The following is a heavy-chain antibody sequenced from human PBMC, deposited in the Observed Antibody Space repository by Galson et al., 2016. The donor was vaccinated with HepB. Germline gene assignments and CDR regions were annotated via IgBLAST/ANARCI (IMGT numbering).Heavy chain of an antibody. CDR1: GFTFSNYG. CDR3: ARMSNGGAKAFEI. CDR2: IWYDGSNK. Sequence: SLRLSCAASGFTFSNYGMHWVRQAPGKGLEWVAVIWYDGSNKYYADSVKGRFTISRDNSKNTLYLQMNSLRAEDTAVYSCARMSNGGAKAFEIWGQGTMVTVSS. V-gene: IGHV3-33*01. D-gene: IGHD3-16*01. J-gene: IGHJ3*02.